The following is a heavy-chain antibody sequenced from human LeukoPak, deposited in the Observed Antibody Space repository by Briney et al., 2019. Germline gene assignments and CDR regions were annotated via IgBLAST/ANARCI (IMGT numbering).Heavy chain of an antibody. D-gene: IGHD6-13*01. V-gene: IGHV4-61*02. CDR1: GGSISSGSYY. Sequence: SETLSLTCTVSGGSISSGSYYWSWIRQPAGKGLEWIGRIYTSGSTNYNPSLKSRVTISVDTSKSQFSLKLSSVTAADTAVYYCARGSRGIAAAGIFLGYFQHWGQGTLVTVSS. CDR2: IYTSGST. J-gene: IGHJ1*01. CDR3: ARGSRGIAAAGIFLGYFQH.